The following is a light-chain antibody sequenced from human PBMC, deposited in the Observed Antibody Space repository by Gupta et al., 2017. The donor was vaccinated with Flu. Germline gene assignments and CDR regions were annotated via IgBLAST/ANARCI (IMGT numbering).Light chain of an antibody. CDR1: QSVGTY. V-gene: IGKV3-11*01. CDR3: QKRRKWTPYT. CDR2: DAS. J-gene: IGKJ2*01. Sequence: ELVLTQSPATLSLSPGERAKLSCRASQSVGTYLAWYQQKPGQTPRLLIDDASNRATGVPARFRGSGSGTDFTLTISRLEPEDFAVYYCQKRRKWTPYTFGQGTRLEIK.